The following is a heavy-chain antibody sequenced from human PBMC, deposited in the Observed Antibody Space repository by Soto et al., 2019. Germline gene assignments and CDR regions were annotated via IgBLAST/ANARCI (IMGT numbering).Heavy chain of an antibody. V-gene: IGHV3-23*01. D-gene: IGHD3-16*02. Sequence: EVQLLESGGNLDLPGGSLRLYCTVSGFSFRDHGMHWVRQAPGEGLQWVSSISGSGQTEYYADSVKGRFIISRDDSGSTLSLQTLNLRADDTALYYSAKAGRSTEEYFYCMDVWGKGTMVTVSS. CDR1: GFSFRDHG. CDR3: AKAGRSTEEYFYCMDV. J-gene: IGHJ6*03. CDR2: ISGSGQTE.